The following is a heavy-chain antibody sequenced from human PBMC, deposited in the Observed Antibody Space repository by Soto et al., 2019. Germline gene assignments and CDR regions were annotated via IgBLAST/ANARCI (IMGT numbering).Heavy chain of an antibody. CDR2: IYYSGST. D-gene: IGHD3-22*01. CDR1: GGSISSGGYY. J-gene: IGHJ4*02. Sequence: PSETLSLTCTVSGGSISSGGYYWSWIRQHPGKGLEWIGYIYYSGSTYYNPSLKSRVTISVDTSKNQFSLKLSSVTAADTAVYYCARGDYYDSSGYFYWGQGTLVTVSS. V-gene: IGHV4-31*03. CDR3: ARGDYYDSSGYFY.